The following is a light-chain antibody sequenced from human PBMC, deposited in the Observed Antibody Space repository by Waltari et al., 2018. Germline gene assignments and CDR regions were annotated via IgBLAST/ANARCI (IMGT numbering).Light chain of an antibody. Sequence: QSALTQPASVSGSPGQSITISCTGTSSDVGGYNYVTCYQQHPGKAHKLMIYDVSNRPSGVSNRFSGSKSGNTASLTISGLQAEDEADYYCSSYTSSSTFNVVFGGGTKLTVL. J-gene: IGLJ2*01. CDR1: SSDVGGYNY. CDR3: SSYTSSSTFNVV. V-gene: IGLV2-14*01. CDR2: DVS.